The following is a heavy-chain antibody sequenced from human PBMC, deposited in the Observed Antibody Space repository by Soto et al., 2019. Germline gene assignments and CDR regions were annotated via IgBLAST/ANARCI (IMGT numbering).Heavy chain of an antibody. CDR1: GYTFTGYY. D-gene: IGHD3-10*01. J-gene: IGHJ5*02. CDR3: ARERRGATNWFDP. Sequence: ASVKVSCKASGYTFTGYYMHWVRQAPGQGLEWMGWINPNSGGTNYAQKFQGWVTMTRDTSISTAYMELSRLRSDDTAVYYCARERRGATNWFDPWGQGTLVTVSS. CDR2: INPNSGGT. V-gene: IGHV1-2*04.